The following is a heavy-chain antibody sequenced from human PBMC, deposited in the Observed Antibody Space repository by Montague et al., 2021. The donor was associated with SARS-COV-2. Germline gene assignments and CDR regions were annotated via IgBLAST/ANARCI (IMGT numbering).Heavy chain of an antibody. Sequence: SETLSLTCTVSGDSISHSSYYWGWLRQPPGKGLEWIGSIYYSGSTYYNPSLMSRVTISVDTSKNQVSLKLNSVTAADTAVYYCARVRQWLVPFDYWGQGTLVTVSS. CDR1: GDSISHSSYY. J-gene: IGHJ4*02. D-gene: IGHD6-19*01. V-gene: IGHV4-39*07. CDR3: ARVRQWLVPFDY. CDR2: IYYSGST.